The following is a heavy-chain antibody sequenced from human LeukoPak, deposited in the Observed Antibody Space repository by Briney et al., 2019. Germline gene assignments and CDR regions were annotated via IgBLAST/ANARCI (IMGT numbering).Heavy chain of an antibody. CDR1: GGSISSISYY. CDR3: ARGTSGWLAMFDY. V-gene: IGHV4-39*01. Sequence: PETLCITCTVSGGSISSISYYWGWIRQPPGKGLEWIGSIYYSGSTYYNPSLKSRVTISVDTSKNQFSLKMSSVTAADTAVYYCARGTSGWLAMFDYWGQGTLVTVSS. J-gene: IGHJ4*02. CDR2: IYYSGST. D-gene: IGHD6-19*01.